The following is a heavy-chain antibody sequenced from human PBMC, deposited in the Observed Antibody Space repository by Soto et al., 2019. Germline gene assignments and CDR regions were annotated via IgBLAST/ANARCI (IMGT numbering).Heavy chain of an antibody. V-gene: IGHV4-39*01. CDR1: AVSIRSSGYY. J-gene: IGHJ4*02. D-gene: IGHD5-12*01. CDR3: TRQRWLRWEGFYFAY. Sequence: DTCCVSCAGSAVSIRSSGYYLFWIRHPPGKGLEWIGSIYYSGSTYYNPSLKSRVTMSVDTSKKQFSLKLSSVTAADTAGYYCTRQRWLRWEGFYFAYWGRGSLVT. CDR2: IYYSGST.